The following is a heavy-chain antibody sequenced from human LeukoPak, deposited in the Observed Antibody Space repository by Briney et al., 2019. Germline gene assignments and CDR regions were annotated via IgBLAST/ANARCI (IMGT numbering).Heavy chain of an antibody. CDR1: GFTFSSYA. Sequence: GGSLRLSCAAFGFTFSSYAMHWVRQAPGKGLEYVSAISSNGGSTYYANSVKGRFTISRDNSKNTLYLQMGSLRAEDMAVYYCARDFRSGGTYNWFDPWGQGTLVTVSS. D-gene: IGHD3-3*01. CDR2: ISSNGGST. CDR3: ARDFRSGGTYNWFDP. J-gene: IGHJ5*02. V-gene: IGHV3-64*01.